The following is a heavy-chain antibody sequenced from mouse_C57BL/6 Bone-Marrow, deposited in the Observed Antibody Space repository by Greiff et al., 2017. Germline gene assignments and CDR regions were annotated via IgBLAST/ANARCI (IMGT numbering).Heavy chain of an antibody. J-gene: IGHJ2*01. D-gene: IGHD1-1*01. CDR3: AMDYVSSSSDY. Sequence: QVQLQQSGAELVRPGASVKMSCKASGYTFTSYNMHWVKQTPKQGLEWIGAIYPGNGDTSYNQKFKGKATLTVDKSSSTAYMQLSSLTSEDSAVYYCAMDYVSSSSDYWGQGTTLTVSS. CDR2: IYPGNGDT. V-gene: IGHV1-12*01. CDR1: GYTFTSYN.